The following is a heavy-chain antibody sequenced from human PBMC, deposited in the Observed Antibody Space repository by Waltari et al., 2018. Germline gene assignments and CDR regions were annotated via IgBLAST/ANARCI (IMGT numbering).Heavy chain of an antibody. Sequence: QVQLQESGPGLVKSSETLSLTCAVSGYSISSGYYWGWIRQPPGKGLEWIGSIYHSGSTYYNPALKSRVTISVDTSKNQFSLKLSSGTAADTAVYYCASSPYYYDSSGYHDAFDIWGQGTMVTVSS. J-gene: IGHJ3*02. D-gene: IGHD3-22*01. CDR2: IYHSGST. CDR1: GYSISSGYY. V-gene: IGHV4-38-2*01. CDR3: ASSPYYYDSSGYHDAFDI.